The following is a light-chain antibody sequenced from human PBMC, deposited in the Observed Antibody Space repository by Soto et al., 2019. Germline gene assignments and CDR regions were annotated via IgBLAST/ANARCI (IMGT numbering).Light chain of an antibody. CDR1: QYVSNK. J-gene: IGKJ1*01. CDR2: GAS. V-gene: IGKV3-11*01. Sequence: TQSPSTLSASVGDRVTVTCRASQYVSNKVAWYQQKPGQAPRLLILGASTRATGIPPRFSGSGSGTDFTLTISSLEPEDFAVYYCQQRSDWPPWTFGPGTKVDIK. CDR3: QQRSDWPPWT.